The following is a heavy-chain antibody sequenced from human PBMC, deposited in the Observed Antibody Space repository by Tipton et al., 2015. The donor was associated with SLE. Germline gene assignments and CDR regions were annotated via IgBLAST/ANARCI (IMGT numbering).Heavy chain of an antibody. CDR1: GYTFTGYY. Sequence: QLVQSGAEVKKPGASVKVSCEASGYTFTGYYIHWVRQAPGQGLEWMGWINPKSGGTNYAQNFQGRVTMTRDTSISTAYMELNRLRSDDTAVYYCARSGNSYSDNTDVWGQGTAVTVSS. D-gene: IGHD1-26*01. CDR3: ARSGNSYSDNTDV. J-gene: IGHJ6*02. V-gene: IGHV1-2*02. CDR2: INPKSGGT.